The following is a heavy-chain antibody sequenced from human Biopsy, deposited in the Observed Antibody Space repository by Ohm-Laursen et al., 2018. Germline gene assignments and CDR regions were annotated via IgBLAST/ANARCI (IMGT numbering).Heavy chain of an antibody. CDR1: GDSISSYY. CDR3: ARDRGYYSDRTVPGYFDL. D-gene: IGHD3-22*01. CDR2: VYYTGST. V-gene: IGHV4-59*01. Sequence: SDTLSLTWTVSGDSISSYYGSWIRQPPGKGLQWIGYVYYTGSTDYNPSLQSRVTISVDTSKNHFSLRLRSVTPADTAIYYCARDRGYYSDRTVPGYFDLWGRGTLVTVSS. J-gene: IGHJ2*01.